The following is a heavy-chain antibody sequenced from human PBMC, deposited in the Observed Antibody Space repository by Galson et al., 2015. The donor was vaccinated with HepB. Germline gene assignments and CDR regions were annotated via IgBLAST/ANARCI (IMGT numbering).Heavy chain of an antibody. Sequence: SVKVSCKASGYTFTSYGISWVRQAPGQGLEWMGWISAYNGNTNYAQKLQGRVTMTTDTSTSTAYMELRSLRSDDTAVYYCARVSLLYGSGSYYHMMYYFDYWGQGTLVTVSS. CDR3: ARVSLLYGSGSYYHMMYYFDY. CDR2: ISAYNGNT. J-gene: IGHJ4*02. CDR1: GYTFTSYG. V-gene: IGHV1-18*04. D-gene: IGHD3-10*01.